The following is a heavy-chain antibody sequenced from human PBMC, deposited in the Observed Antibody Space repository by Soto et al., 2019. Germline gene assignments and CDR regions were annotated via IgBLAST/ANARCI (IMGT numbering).Heavy chain of an antibody. D-gene: IGHD4-17*01. CDR2: IYPGDSDS. V-gene: IGHV5-51*01. Sequence: PGESLKISCEGFGYNFATYWIAWVRQMPGKGLEYMGIIYPGDSDSRYSPSFQGQVTFSADKSISTAYMQWSSLKASDTAMCYCARHGFYGDYASNYFDPWGQGTLVTVS. J-gene: IGHJ5*02. CDR3: ARHGFYGDYASNYFDP. CDR1: GYNFATYW.